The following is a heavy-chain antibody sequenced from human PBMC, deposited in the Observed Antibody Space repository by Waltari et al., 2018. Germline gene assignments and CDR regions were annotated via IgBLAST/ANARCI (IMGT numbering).Heavy chain of an antibody. J-gene: IGHJ6*03. V-gene: IGHV1-18*01. CDR1: GYSFTTYG. CDR3: ARVRNSFYYDMDV. Sequence: QVQLVQSGPEVKEPGDSVKVSCKASGYSFTTYGISWVRQVPGQGLEWMGWINVYNYNPDYGQKFQGRVTITTDISTGTVDMELRSLRSDDTAVYYCARVRNSFYYDMDVWGKGTTVTVSS. CDR2: INVYNYNP.